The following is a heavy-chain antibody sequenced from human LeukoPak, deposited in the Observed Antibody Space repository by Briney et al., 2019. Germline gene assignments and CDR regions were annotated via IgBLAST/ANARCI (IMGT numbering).Heavy chain of an antibody. D-gene: IGHD3-22*01. V-gene: IGHV4-4*02. Sequence: PSGTLSLTCAVSGGSISNSNWWSWVRQPPGKGLEWIGEIYHSGNTSYKPSLKSRVTMSVDKSKNQLSLKLSSVTAADTAVYYCACYYDSSGYRFDYWGQGTLVTVSS. CDR2: IYHSGNT. CDR3: ACYYDSSGYRFDY. J-gene: IGHJ4*02. CDR1: GGSISNSNW.